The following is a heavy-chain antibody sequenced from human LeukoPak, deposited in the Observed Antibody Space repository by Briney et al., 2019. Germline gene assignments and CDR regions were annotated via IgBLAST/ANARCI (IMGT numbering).Heavy chain of an antibody. CDR3: AKVGPSYLGGYSDY. V-gene: IGHV3-23*01. CDR2: ISGSGGST. J-gene: IGHJ4*02. Sequence: PGGSLRLSCAASGFTFSTYWMSWVRQAPGKGLEWVSAISGSGGSTYYADSVKGRFTISRDNSKNTLYLQMNSLRAEDTAVYYCAKVGPSYLGGYSDYWGQGTLVTVSS. CDR1: GFTFSTYW. D-gene: IGHD1-26*01.